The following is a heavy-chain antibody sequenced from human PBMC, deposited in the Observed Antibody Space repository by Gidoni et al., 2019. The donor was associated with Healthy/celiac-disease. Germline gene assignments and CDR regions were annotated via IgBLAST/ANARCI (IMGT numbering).Heavy chain of an antibody. Sequence: EVQLVESGGGLVKPGGSLRLSCAASGFTFSSYSMNWVRQAPGKGLEWASSISSSSSYIYYEDAVKGRFTISRDNAKNPLYLQMNSLRAEDTAVYYWARDVGEVGAPPLYYYYYYGMDVWGQGTTVTVSS. J-gene: IGHJ6*02. CDR2: ISSSSSYI. D-gene: IGHD1-26*01. CDR1: GFTFSSYS. CDR3: ARDVGEVGAPPLYYYYYYGMDV. V-gene: IGHV3-21*01.